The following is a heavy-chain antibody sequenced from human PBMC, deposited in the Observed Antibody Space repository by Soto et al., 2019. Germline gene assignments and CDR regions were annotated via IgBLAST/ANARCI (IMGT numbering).Heavy chain of an antibody. CDR3: ARGRGSFIAAAGEGRHFDY. CDR2: IYYSGST. Sequence: SETLSLTCTVSGGSISSSSYYWGWIRQPPGKGLEWIGSIYYSGSTYYNPSLKSRVTISVDTSKNQFSLKLSSVTAADTAVYYCARGRGSFIAAAGEGRHFDYWGQGTLVTVSS. CDR1: GGSISSSSYY. D-gene: IGHD6-13*01. V-gene: IGHV4-39*01. J-gene: IGHJ4*02.